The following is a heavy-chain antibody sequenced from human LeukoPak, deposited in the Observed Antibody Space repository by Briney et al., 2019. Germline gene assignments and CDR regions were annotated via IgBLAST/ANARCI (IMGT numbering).Heavy chain of an antibody. V-gene: IGHV3-74*01. D-gene: IGHD3-10*01. CDR1: GFTFSSYW. Sequence: GGSLRLSCAASGFTFSSYWMHWVRQAPGKGLVWVSRINSDGRSTSYADFVKGRFTISRDNAENTVFLQLNSLRAEDTAVYYCVRDQYYGSGSYEYWGQGTLVTVSS. J-gene: IGHJ4*02. CDR3: VRDQYYGSGSYEY. CDR2: INSDGRST.